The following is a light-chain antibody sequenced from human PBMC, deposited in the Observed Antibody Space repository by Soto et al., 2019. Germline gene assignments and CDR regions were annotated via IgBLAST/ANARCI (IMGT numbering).Light chain of an antibody. V-gene: IGKV1-5*01. CDR2: AAS. J-gene: IGKJ2*01. CDR1: ENVSGW. Sequence: DIHMTQSPSTLSASVGDRVTITCRASENVSGWLAWFQQKPGKAPKFLISAASTLESGVPSRFSGSGSGTEFTLTISSLQPDDFATYYCQQYSSYLYTFGLGTKVEIK. CDR3: QQYSSYLYT.